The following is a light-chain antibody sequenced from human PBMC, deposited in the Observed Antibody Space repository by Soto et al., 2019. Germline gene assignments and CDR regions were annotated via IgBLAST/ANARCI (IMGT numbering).Light chain of an antibody. Sequence: QSALTQPASVSGSPGQSITISCTGASSDIGGYNFVSWYQQHPGKAPKLIIHGVTNRPSGVSSRFSGSKSGNAASLTISGLQAEDEADYYCSSYSSISTLVLFGGGTKLTVL. CDR1: SSDIGGYNF. CDR2: GVT. CDR3: SSYSSISTLVL. V-gene: IGLV2-14*03. J-gene: IGLJ2*01.